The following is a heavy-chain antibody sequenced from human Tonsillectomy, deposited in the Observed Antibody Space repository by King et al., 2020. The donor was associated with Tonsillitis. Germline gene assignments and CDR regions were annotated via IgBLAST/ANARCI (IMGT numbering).Heavy chain of an antibody. Sequence: VQLVESGGGLVQPGGSLRLSCAASGFTFSSYWMHWVRQAPGKGLVWVSRINSDGSSTSYVDSVKGRFTISRDNAKSTLYLQMNSLRAEDTAVYYCERVYCGGDGSAPYYYYYGMDVWGQGTTVTVSS. J-gene: IGHJ6*02. D-gene: IGHD2-21*02. CDR1: GFTFSSYW. CDR3: ERVYCGGDGSAPYYYYYGMDV. CDR2: INSDGSST. V-gene: IGHV3-74*01.